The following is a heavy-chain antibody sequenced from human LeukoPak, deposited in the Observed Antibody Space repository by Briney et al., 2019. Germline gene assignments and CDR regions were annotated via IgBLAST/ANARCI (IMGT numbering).Heavy chain of an antibody. CDR1: GGSISSYY. J-gene: IGHJ4*02. V-gene: IGHV4-59*08. Sequence: PSETLSLTCIVSGGSISSYYWSWIRQPPGKGLEWIGYIFYSGSTNYNNYNPSLKSRLIISVDTSKNHFSLKLSSMTAADTAVYYCARHRGGPFDYWGQGTLVTVSS. CDR3: ARHRGGPFDY. CDR2: IFYSGSTNYN. D-gene: IGHD3-16*01.